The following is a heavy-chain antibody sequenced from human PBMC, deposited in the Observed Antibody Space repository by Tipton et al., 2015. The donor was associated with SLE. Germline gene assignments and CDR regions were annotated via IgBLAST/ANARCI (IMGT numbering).Heavy chain of an antibody. CDR1: GGSISSRTYY. V-gene: IGHV4-39*01. D-gene: IGHD3-3*01. Sequence: GLVKPSETLSLTCTVSGGSISSRTYYWAWIRQPPGKGLECIGNIYYSGSAYYNPSLKSRVTISVDTSKNQFSLKLSSVTAADTAVYYCARTLGSDFWSGYYNNWFDPWGQGTLVTVSS. J-gene: IGHJ5*02. CDR2: IYYSGSA. CDR3: ARTLGSDFWSGYYNNWFDP.